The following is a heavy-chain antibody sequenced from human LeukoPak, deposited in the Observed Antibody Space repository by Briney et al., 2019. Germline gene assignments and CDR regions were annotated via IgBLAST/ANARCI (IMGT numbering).Heavy chain of an antibody. D-gene: IGHD5-12*01. J-gene: IGHJ4*02. CDR3: AKDGQWLMTFDY. CDR1: GFTFDDYA. CDR2: ISGDGGSA. V-gene: IGHV3-43*02. Sequence: GGSLRLSCAASGFTFDDYAMHWVRQAPGKGLEWVSLISGDGGSAYYADSVKGRFTISRDNSKNSLYLQMNSLRTEDTALYYCAKDGQWLMTFDYWGQGTLVTVSS.